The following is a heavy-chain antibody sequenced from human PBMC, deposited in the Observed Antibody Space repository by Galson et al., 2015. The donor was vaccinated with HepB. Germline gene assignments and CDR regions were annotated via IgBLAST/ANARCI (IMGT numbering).Heavy chain of an antibody. V-gene: IGHV1-46*04. J-gene: IGHJ4*02. D-gene: IGHD3-16*01. CDR3: ARAYPQADY. CDR1: GYTFITSY. CDR2: INPRDDTT. Sequence: SVKVSCKASGYTFITSYIHWVRQAPGQGLEWMGIINPRDDTTYYVQKLQGRVTMTRDTSTSTVYMELNSLRYEDTAMYYCARAYPQADYWGQGTLITVSS.